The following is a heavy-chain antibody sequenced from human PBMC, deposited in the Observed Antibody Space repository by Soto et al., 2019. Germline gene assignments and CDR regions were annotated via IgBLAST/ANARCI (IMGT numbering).Heavy chain of an antibody. Sequence: QVQLVESGGGVVQPGRSLRLSCSASGFTFSDYTMHWVRQAPGRGLEWVAIILYDESDQYYSESVKGRFTISRDNSKNTLYLQMHSLTTEDTAVYYCAKDGTHLWSKQYYFDSWGQGALVTVSS. V-gene: IGHV3-30*18. CDR2: ILYDESDQ. J-gene: IGHJ4*02. D-gene: IGHD1-26*01. CDR3: AKDGTHLWSKQYYFDS. CDR1: GFTFSDYT.